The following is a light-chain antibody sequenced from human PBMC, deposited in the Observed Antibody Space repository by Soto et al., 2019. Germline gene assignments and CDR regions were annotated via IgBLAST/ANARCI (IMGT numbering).Light chain of an antibody. CDR1: QSVRSF. CDR2: DAS. J-gene: IGKJ4*01. Sequence: EIVLTQSPATLSLSPGERATLSCRASQSVRSFLAWYQQKPGQAPRLLIYDASTRATGVPGRFSGSGSGTDFTLTISSLAPEDFAVYYCQQRSSWPPALSFGGGTKVE. CDR3: QQRSSWPPALS. V-gene: IGKV3-11*01.